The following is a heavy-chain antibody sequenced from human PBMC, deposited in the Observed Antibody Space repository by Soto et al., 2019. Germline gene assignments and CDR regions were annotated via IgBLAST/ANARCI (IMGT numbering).Heavy chain of an antibody. Sequence: SETLSLSCAVYGGSFSGYYWSWIRQPPGKGLEWIGEINHSGSTNYNPSLKSRVTISVDTSKNQFSLKLSSVTAADTAVFYCARAGAWLVRKYFAYWGQGTLVTVSP. CDR2: INHSGST. V-gene: IGHV4-34*01. J-gene: IGHJ4*02. CDR1: GGSFSGYY. D-gene: IGHD6-19*01. CDR3: ARAGAWLVRKYFAY.